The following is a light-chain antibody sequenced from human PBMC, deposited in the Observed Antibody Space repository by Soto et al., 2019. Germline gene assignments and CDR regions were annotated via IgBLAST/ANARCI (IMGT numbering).Light chain of an antibody. CDR2: GAS. CDR1: QSVSRSY. CDR3: QQYATSPPT. Sequence: EIVLTQSPGTLSLSPGERATLSCRASQSVSRSYLAWYQQKLGQPPRLLIYGASNRATGIPDRFSGSGSGTDFTLTIGRLEPEDFSVYYCQQYATSPPTFGGGTKVDIK. V-gene: IGKV3-20*01. J-gene: IGKJ4*01.